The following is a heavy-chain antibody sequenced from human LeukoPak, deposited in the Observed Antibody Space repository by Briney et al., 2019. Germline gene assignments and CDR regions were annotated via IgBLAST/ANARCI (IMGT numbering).Heavy chain of an antibody. CDR1: GFTFSSYS. CDR2: ISSSSSYI. J-gene: IGHJ4*02. D-gene: IGHD5-12*01. V-gene: IGHV3-21*01. Sequence: GGSLRLSCAASGFTFSSYSMNWVRQAPGKGLGWVSSISSSSSYIYYADSVKGRFTISRDNAKNSLYLQMNSLRAEDTAVYYCARVSGYDTAPFDYWGQGTLVTVSS. CDR3: ARVSGYDTAPFDY.